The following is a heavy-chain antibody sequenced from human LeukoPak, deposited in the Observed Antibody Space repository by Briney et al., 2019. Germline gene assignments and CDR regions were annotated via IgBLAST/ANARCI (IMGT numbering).Heavy chain of an antibody. CDR2: INPNSGGT. J-gene: IGHJ4*02. V-gene: IGHV1-2*02. Sequence: ASVKVSCKASGYTFTGYYMHWVRQAPGQGLEWMGWINPNSGGTNYAQKFQDRVTMTRDTSISTAYMELSSLRSEDTAVYYCARADRRRPPYSSSWYSENIFDYWGQGTLVTVSS. CDR1: GYTFTGYY. D-gene: IGHD6-13*01. CDR3: ARADRRRPPYSSSWYSENIFDY.